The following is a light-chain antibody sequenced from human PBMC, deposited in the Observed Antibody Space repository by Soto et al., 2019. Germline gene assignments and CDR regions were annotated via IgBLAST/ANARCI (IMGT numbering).Light chain of an antibody. CDR3: SSFTTSRLYV. Sequence: QSVLTQPRSVSGSPGQSVSISCTGTSSDVGGYNYVSWYQQHPGKAPKLMLHDVSKRPSGVPDRFSGSKSGNTASLTISGLQAEDEADYYCSSFTTSRLYVFGPGTKVTVL. CDR2: DVS. J-gene: IGLJ1*01. CDR1: SSDVGGYNY. V-gene: IGLV2-11*01.